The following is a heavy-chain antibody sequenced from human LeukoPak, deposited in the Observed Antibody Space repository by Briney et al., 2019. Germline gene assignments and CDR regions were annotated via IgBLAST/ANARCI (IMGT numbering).Heavy chain of an antibody. CDR1: GYTFTGYY. CDR2: FDPEDGET. D-gene: IGHD6-6*01. Sequence: ASVKVSCKASGYTFTGYYMHWVRQAPGKGLEWMGGFDPEDGETIYAQKFQGRVTMTEDTSTDTAYMELSSLRSEDTAVYYCATGGRIAAYFDYWGQGTLVTVSS. V-gene: IGHV1-24*01. CDR3: ATGGRIAAYFDY. J-gene: IGHJ4*02.